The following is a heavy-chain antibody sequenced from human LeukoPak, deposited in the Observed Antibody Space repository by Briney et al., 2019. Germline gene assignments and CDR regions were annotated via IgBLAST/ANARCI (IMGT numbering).Heavy chain of an antibody. J-gene: IGHJ5*02. D-gene: IGHD5-12*01. CDR2: IYYSGNT. V-gene: IGHV4-39*07. CDR1: GGSISSSNYY. Sequence: SETLSLTCTVSGGSISSSNYYWGWIRQPPGKGLEWIGRIYYSGNTNYNPSLKSRATMSVDTSNKQFSLQLSSVTAADTAVYYCATSRLGFINWFDPWGQGTLVTVSS. CDR3: ATSRLGFINWFDP.